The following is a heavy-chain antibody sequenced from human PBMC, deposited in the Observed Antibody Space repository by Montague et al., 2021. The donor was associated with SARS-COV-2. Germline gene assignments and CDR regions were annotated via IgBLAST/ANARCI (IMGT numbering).Heavy chain of an antibody. V-gene: IGHV4-34*01. CDR1: GGSFSGYY. D-gene: IGHD3-10*01. CDR2: INHSGST. J-gene: IGHJ6*02. CDR3: ARVRYYGSGTSLGMDV. Sequence: SETLSLTCAVYGGSFSGYYWSWIRQPPGKGLEWIGEINHSGSTNYNPSLKCRVTISVDTSKNQFSLKLRPVTAADTAVYYCARVRYYGSGTSLGMDVWGQGTTVTVSS.